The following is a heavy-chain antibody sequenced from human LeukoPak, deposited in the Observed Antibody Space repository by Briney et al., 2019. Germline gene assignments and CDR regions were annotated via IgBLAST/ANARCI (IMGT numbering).Heavy chain of an antibody. V-gene: IGHV3-9*03. CDR2: ISWNSGSI. CDR1: GFRFDEYA. Sequence: PGGSLRLSCAASGFRFDEYAMHWVRQGPGKGLEWVSGISWNSGSIGYADSVKGRFTISRDNAKNSLYLQMNSLRAEDMALYYCTKGGPSWLEGYDAFDIWGQGTMVTVSS. J-gene: IGHJ3*02. D-gene: IGHD6-13*01. CDR3: TKGGPSWLEGYDAFDI.